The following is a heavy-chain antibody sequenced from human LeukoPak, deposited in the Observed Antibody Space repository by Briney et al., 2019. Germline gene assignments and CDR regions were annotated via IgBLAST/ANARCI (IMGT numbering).Heavy chain of an antibody. D-gene: IGHD1-26*01. CDR1: GYTFTGYY. Sequence: ASVKVSCKASGYTFTGYYMHWVRQAPGQGLEWMGWINPNSGGTNYAQKFQGRVTMTRDTSISTAYMELSRLRSDDTAVYYCAREVGSPGNYYYYGMDVWGQGTLVTVSS. CDR3: AREVGSPGNYYYYGMDV. J-gene: IGHJ6*02. V-gene: IGHV1-2*02. CDR2: INPNSGGT.